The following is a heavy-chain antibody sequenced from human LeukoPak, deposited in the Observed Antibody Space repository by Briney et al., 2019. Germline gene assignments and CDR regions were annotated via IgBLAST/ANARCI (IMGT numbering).Heavy chain of an antibody. J-gene: IGHJ4*02. D-gene: IGHD5-12*01. CDR1: GYSFTTNW. Sequence: GESLKISCKGSGYSFTTNWIGWVRQKPGKGLEWMGIIYPGDSDTRYSPSFQGQVTISADKSISTAYLQWSSLKASDTAIYYCARVWYSGYEFDYWGQGTLVTVSS. CDR2: IYPGDSDT. CDR3: ARVWYSGYEFDY. V-gene: IGHV5-51*01.